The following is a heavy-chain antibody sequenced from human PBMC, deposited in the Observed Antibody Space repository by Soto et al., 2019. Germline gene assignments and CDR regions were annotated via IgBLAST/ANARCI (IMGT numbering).Heavy chain of an antibody. CDR1: GFTFSSYW. J-gene: IGHJ4*02. CDR2: IKQDGSEK. CDR3: AKYDSPDPTRTFDY. Sequence: GGSLRLSCAASGFTFSSYWMSWVRQAPGKGLEWVANIKQDGSEKYYVDSVKGRFTISRDNAKNSLYLQMNSLRVDDTAVYYCAKYDSPDPTRTFDYWGRGSLVTV. D-gene: IGHD1-1*01. V-gene: IGHV3-7*03.